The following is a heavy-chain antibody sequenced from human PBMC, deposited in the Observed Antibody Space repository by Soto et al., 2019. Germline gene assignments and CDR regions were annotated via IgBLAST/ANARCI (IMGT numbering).Heavy chain of an antibody. Sequence: QVQLQESGPGLVKPSETLSLTCTVSGGSISSYYWSWIRQPPGKGLEWIGYIYYSGSTNYNPSLKSRVTISVDTSKNQFSLKLSSVTAADTAVYYCAGTEVDYGSGSFDYWGQGTLVTVSS. CDR3: AGTEVDYGSGSFDY. CDR1: GGSISSYY. J-gene: IGHJ4*02. CDR2: IYYSGST. D-gene: IGHD3-10*01. V-gene: IGHV4-59*01.